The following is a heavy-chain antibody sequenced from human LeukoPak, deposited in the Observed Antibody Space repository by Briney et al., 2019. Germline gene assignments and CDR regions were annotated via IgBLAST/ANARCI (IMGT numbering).Heavy chain of an antibody. CDR3: ASGSYRNDAFDI. Sequence: SEPLSLPCTVSGGSISSYYWSWIRQPPGKGLEWIGYIYTSGSTNYNPSLKSRVTISVDTSKHQFSLKLSSVTAADTAVYYCASGSYRNDAFDIWGQGTMVTVSS. CDR2: IYTSGST. D-gene: IGHD1-26*01. J-gene: IGHJ3*02. CDR1: GGSISSYY. V-gene: IGHV4-4*09.